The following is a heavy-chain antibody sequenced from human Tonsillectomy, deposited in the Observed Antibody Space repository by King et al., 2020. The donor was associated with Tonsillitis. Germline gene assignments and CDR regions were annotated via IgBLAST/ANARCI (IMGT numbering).Heavy chain of an antibody. Sequence: VQLQESGPGLVKPSETLSLTCSDSGGSFSSDFWSWVRQPAGKGLEWIGRFYTSGSSNYNPSLKSRVTMSVDTSKNQFSLKLSSVTAADTAVYYCAREASSRSRGMDVWGQGTTVTVSS. CDR1: GGSFSSDF. V-gene: IGHV4-4*07. CDR3: AREASSRSRGMDV. CDR2: FYTSGSS. J-gene: IGHJ6*02. D-gene: IGHD6-13*01.